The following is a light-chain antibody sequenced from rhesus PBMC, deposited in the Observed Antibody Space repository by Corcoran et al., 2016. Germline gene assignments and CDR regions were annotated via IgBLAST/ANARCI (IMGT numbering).Light chain of an antibody. CDR3: QQHNSYPPWT. J-gene: IGKJ1*01. Sequence: DIQMTQSPSSLSASVGDRVTITCQASQGISSWLAWYQQKPGKAPKLLIYAASSLQSGVPSRCSGSGAGKDVTRTISSRQPEDFATYYCQQHNSYPPWTFGQGTKVEVK. V-gene: IGKV1-33*02. CDR1: QGISSW. CDR2: AAS.